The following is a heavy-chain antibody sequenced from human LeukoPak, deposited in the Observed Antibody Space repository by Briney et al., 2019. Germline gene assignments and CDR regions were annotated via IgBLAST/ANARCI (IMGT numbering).Heavy chain of an antibody. Sequence: PGGSLRLSRAASGFTVSSNYMSWVRQAPGKGLEWVSVIYSGGSTYYADSVKGRFTISRDNSKNTLYLQMNSLRAEDTAVYYCARETVRGVFDYWGQGTLVTVSS. J-gene: IGHJ4*02. CDR3: ARETVRGVFDY. D-gene: IGHD3-10*01. CDR2: IYSGGST. CDR1: GFTVSSNY. V-gene: IGHV3-53*01.